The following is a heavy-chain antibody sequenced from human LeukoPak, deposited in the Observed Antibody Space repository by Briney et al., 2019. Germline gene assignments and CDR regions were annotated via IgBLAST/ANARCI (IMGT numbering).Heavy chain of an antibody. CDR3: ARAVYDILTGYFNWFDP. D-gene: IGHD3-9*01. V-gene: IGHV4-4*07. J-gene: IGHJ5*02. Sequence: SETLSLTCTVSGGSISSYYWSWIRQPAGKGLEWIGRIYTSGSTNYNPSLKSRVTISVDTSKNQFSLKLSSVTAADTAVYYCARAVYDILTGYFNWFDPWGQGTLVTVSS. CDR1: GGSISSYY. CDR2: IYTSGST.